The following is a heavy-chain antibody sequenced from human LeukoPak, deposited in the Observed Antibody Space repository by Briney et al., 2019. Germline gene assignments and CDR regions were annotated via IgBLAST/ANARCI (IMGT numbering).Heavy chain of an antibody. J-gene: IGHJ5*02. CDR3: VKDAGTA. D-gene: IGHD2-8*02. Sequence: GGSLRLSCAASGFTFSNYDIHWVRQAPGKGLEWVALISYDGSNKYYADSVKGRFTVSRDNSKNALYLQMNSLRAEDTALYYCVKDAGTAWGQGTLVTVSS. CDR1: GFTFSNYD. CDR2: ISYDGSNK. V-gene: IGHV3-30*18.